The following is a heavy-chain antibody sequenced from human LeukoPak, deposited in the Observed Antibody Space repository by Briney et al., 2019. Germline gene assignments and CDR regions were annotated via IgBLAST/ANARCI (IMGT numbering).Heavy chain of an antibody. CDR1: GYTFTGYY. V-gene: IGHV1-2*02. Sequence: ASVKVSCKASGYTFTGYYMHWVRQAPGQGLEWMGWTNPNSGGTNYAQKFQGRVTMTRDTSISTAYMELSRLRSDDTAVYYCASLVYSSGWYYFDYWGQGTLVTVSS. J-gene: IGHJ4*02. CDR2: TNPNSGGT. D-gene: IGHD6-19*01. CDR3: ASLVYSSGWYYFDY.